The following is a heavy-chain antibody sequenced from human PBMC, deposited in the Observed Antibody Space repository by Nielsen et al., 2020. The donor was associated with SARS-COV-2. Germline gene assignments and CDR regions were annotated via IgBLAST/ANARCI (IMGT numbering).Heavy chain of an antibody. Sequence: VKVSCKASGGTFSSYAISWVRQAPGQGLEWMGGIIPIFGTANYAQKFQGRVTITADESTSTAYMELSSLRSEDTAVYYCASYGIAVAGTLPAEYFQHWGQGTLVTVSS. CDR1: GGTFSSYA. J-gene: IGHJ1*01. V-gene: IGHV1-69*13. CDR2: IIPIFGTA. CDR3: ASYGIAVAGTLPAEYFQH. D-gene: IGHD6-19*01.